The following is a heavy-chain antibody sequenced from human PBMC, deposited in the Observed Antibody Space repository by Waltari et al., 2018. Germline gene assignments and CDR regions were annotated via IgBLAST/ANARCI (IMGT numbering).Heavy chain of an antibody. J-gene: IGHJ6*03. CDR3: ARDYYDSSGYYNYYYYYMDV. CDR2: IKQDGSEK. Sequence: EVQLVESGGGLVQPGGSLRLSCAASGFTFSSYWMSWVRQAPGKGLEWVANIKQDGSEKCYMDSVKGRFTISRDNAKNSLYLQMNSLRAEDTAVYYCARDYYDSSGYYNYYYYYMDVWGKGTTVTVSS. V-gene: IGHV3-7*01. D-gene: IGHD3-22*01. CDR1: GFTFSSYW.